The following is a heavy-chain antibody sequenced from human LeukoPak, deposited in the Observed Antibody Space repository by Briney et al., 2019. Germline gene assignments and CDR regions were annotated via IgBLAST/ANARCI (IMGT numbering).Heavy chain of an antibody. CDR3: ARVPRQQQLVVGGDY. CDR1: GFTFSSYS. Sequence: GGSLRLSCAASGFTFSSYSMNWVRQAPGKGLEWVSSISSSSSYIYYADSVKGRFTISRDNSKNTLYLQMNSLRAEDTAVYYCARVPRQQQLVVGGDYWGQGTLVTVSS. D-gene: IGHD6-13*01. J-gene: IGHJ4*02. CDR2: ISSSSSYI. V-gene: IGHV3-21*01.